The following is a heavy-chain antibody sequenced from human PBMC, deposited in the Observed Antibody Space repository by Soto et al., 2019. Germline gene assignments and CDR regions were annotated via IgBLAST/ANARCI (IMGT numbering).Heavy chain of an antibody. D-gene: IGHD2-15*01. CDR3: VRDDIYGGTTFDY. J-gene: IGHJ4*02. V-gene: IGHV3-23*01. Sequence: EVQLLESGGGLIQPGGSLRLSCAASGFTFTDHAMGWVRQAPGKGLEWVSAITKTGSNAFFADSVKGRFTISRDDSKNTLYMQMNRLRAEDTAIYFGVRDDIYGGTTFDYWGQGSLVTASS. CDR2: ITKTGSNA. CDR1: GFTFTDHA.